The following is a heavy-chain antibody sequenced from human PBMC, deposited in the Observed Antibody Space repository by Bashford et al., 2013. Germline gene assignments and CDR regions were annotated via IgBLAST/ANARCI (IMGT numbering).Heavy chain of an antibody. V-gene: IGHV1-18*04. CDR1: GYTFTSYG. CDR3: ARDGYNWNYGN. D-gene: IGHD1-7*01. CDR2: ISAYNGDA. Sequence: ASVKVSCKASGYTFTSYGISWVRQAPGQGLEWMGWISAYNGDAKYAQKFQDRVTLTTDTSTSTAYMELRSLRSDDTAVYYCARDGYNWNYGNWGQGTLVTVSS. J-gene: IGHJ4*02.